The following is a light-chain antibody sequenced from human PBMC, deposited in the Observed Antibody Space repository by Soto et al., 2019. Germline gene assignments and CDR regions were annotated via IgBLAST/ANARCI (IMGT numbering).Light chain of an antibody. CDR3: QQYGASPYT. CDR1: QSVSSSN. Sequence: EIVLTQSPGTLSLSPGERATLSCRASQSVSSSNLAWYQQKPGQAPRLLIYGTSSRATGIPDRFSGSGSATDFTLTISRLEPEDFAVYYCQQYGASPYTFGQGTKLEIK. J-gene: IGKJ2*01. V-gene: IGKV3-20*01. CDR2: GTS.